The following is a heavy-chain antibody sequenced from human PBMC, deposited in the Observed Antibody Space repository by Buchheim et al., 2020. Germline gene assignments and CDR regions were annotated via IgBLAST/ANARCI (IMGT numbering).Heavy chain of an antibody. D-gene: IGHD3-9*01. CDR1: GGSFRGYY. V-gene: IGHV4-34*01. Sequence: QVQLQQWGAGLLKPSETLSLTCAVYGGSFRGYYWSWIRQPPGKGLEWIGEINHSGSTNYNPSLKSRVTISVDTSKNQLSLKLSSVTAADTAVYYCARALKYYDILTCYSMYNWFDPWGQGTL. CDR2: INHSGST. J-gene: IGHJ5*02. CDR3: ARALKYYDILTCYSMYNWFDP.